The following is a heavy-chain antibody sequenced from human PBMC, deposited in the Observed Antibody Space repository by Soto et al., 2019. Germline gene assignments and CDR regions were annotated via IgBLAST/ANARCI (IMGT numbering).Heavy chain of an antibody. J-gene: IGHJ6*02. CDR2: ISYDGSNK. V-gene: IGHV3-30-3*01. CDR3: ARDRIVGATWDYYHYGMDV. D-gene: IGHD1-26*01. Sequence: QVQLVESGGGVVQPGRSLRLSCAASGFTFSSYAMHWVRQAPGKGLEWVAVISYDGSNKYYADSVKGRFTISRDNSKNTLYLQMNSLRAEDTAVYYCARDRIVGATWDYYHYGMDVWGQGTTVTVSS. CDR1: GFTFSSYA.